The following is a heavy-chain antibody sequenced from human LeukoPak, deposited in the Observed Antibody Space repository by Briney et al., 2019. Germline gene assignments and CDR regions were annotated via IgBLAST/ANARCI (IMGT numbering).Heavy chain of an antibody. CDR3: ASLMGATRKYAFDI. D-gene: IGHD1-26*01. CDR2: IYSGGST. Sequence: GGFLRLSCAASGFTVSSNNMSWVRQAPGKGLEWGSVIYSGGSTYYADSVKGRFTISRDNSKNTLYLQMNSLRAEDTAVYYCASLMGATRKYAFDIWGQGTMVTVSS. CDR1: GFTVSSNN. J-gene: IGHJ3*02. V-gene: IGHV3-66*01.